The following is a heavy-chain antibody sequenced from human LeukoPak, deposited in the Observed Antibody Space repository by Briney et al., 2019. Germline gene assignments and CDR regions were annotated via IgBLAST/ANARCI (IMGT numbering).Heavy chain of an antibody. J-gene: IGHJ4*02. CDR3: AKDPKPRLRIGYFDY. V-gene: IGHV3-23*01. Sequence: ETLSLTCTVSGASVSSGGYYWSWVRQAPGKGLEWVSAISGSGGSTYYADSVKGRFTISRDNSKNTLYLQMNSLRAEDTAVYYCAKDPKPRLRIGYFDYWGQGTLVTVSS. CDR1: GASVSSGGYY. D-gene: IGHD5-12*01. CDR2: ISGSGGST.